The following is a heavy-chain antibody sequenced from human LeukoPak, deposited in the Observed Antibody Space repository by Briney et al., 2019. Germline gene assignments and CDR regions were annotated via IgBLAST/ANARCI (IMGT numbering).Heavy chain of an antibody. V-gene: IGHV4-34*01. CDR1: GGSFSGYY. CDR3: ACVRRGRLWFGEPLFDY. CDR2: INHSGST. D-gene: IGHD3-10*01. J-gene: IGHJ4*02. Sequence: PSETLSLTCAVYGGSFSGYYWSWIRQPPGKGLEWIGEINHSGSTNYNPSLKSRVTISVDTSKNQFSLKLSSVTAADTAVYYCACVRRGRLWFGEPLFDYWGQGTLVTVSS.